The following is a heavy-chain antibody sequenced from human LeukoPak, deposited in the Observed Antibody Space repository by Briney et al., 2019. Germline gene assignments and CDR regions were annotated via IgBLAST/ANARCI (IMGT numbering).Heavy chain of an antibody. D-gene: IGHD1-26*01. J-gene: IGHJ6*03. V-gene: IGHV4-38-2*02. CDR2: IHYTGTT. CDR1: DYPISSGYY. CDR3: ARTEGSFYFYYYMDV. Sequence: MTSETLSLTCTVSDYPISSGYYWGWIRQPPGKGLEWIGSIHYTGTTYYNPSLKSRVTISIDTSKNYFSLRLSSVTAADTALYYCARTEGSFYFYYYMDVWGKGTTVTVSS.